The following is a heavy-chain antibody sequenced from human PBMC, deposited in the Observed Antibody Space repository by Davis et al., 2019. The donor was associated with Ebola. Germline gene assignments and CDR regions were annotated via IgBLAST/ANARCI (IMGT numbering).Heavy chain of an antibody. CDR3: TRHVPGDFWYFDL. J-gene: IGHJ2*01. CDR1: GFTFGAYA. CDR2: IYRDGRM. V-gene: IGHV3-66*04. D-gene: IGHD4-17*01. Sequence: PGGSLRLSCSTYGFTFGAYAMSWVRPAPGKGLEWVSVIYRDGRMYHADSVKGRFTISRDNSKNTVYLQINSLRAEDTAMYHCTRHVPGDFWYFDLWGRGTLVSVSS.